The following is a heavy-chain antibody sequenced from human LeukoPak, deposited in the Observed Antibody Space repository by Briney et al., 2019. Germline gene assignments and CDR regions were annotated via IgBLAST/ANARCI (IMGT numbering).Heavy chain of an antibody. V-gene: IGHV3-33*01. CDR1: GFTFSSYG. CDR2: IWYDASNK. Sequence: GGCLRLSCAASGFTFSSYGMHWVRQAPGKGLEWVAVIWYDASNKYYADSVKGRFTISRDNSKNTLYLQMNSLRAEDTAVYYCARPYYDSSGYYYWGNAFDIWGQETVVTVSS. CDR3: ARPYYDSSGYYYWGNAFDI. D-gene: IGHD3-22*01. J-gene: IGHJ3*02.